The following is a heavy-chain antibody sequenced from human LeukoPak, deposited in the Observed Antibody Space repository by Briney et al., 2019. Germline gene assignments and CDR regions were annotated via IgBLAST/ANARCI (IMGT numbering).Heavy chain of an antibody. CDR3: AGHLLNPLFDP. CDR1: GGSISSDTYY. J-gene: IGHJ5*02. CDR2: IYYSGRT. Sequence: SETLSLTCTVSGGSISSDTYYWGWIRQPPGKGLEWIGSIYYSGRTHYNPSLKSRLTISVDTSKNQFSLKLSSVTAADMAVYYCAGHLLNPLFDPWGQEPWSPSPQ. V-gene: IGHV4-39*01. D-gene: IGHD2/OR15-2a*01.